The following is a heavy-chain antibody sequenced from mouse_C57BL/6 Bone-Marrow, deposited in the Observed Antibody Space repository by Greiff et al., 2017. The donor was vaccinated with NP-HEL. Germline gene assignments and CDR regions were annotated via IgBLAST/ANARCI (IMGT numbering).Heavy chain of an antibody. V-gene: IGHV1-64*01. CDR1: GYTFTSYW. Sequence: QVQLQQPGAELVKPGASVKLSCKASGYTFTSYWMHWVKQRPGQGLEWIGMIHPNSGSTNYNEKFKGKATLTADKSSSTAYMQLSSLTSEDSAVYYCVGDGSSFACFAYWGQGKLVTVSA. D-gene: IGHD2-3*01. CDR3: VGDGSSFACFAY. J-gene: IGHJ3*01. CDR2: IHPNSGST.